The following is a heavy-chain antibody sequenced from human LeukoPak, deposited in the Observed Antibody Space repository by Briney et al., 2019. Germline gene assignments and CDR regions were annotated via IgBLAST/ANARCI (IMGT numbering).Heavy chain of an antibody. V-gene: IGHV1-69*01. CDR3: AAVDTATRRFYYYYYMDV. Sequence: ASVKVSCKASGGTFSSYAISWVRQASGQGLEWMGGIIPIFGTANYAQKFQGRVTITADESTSTAYMELSSLRSEDTAVYYCAAVDTATRRFYYYYYMDVWGKGTTVTVSS. CDR1: GGTFSSYA. D-gene: IGHD5-18*01. J-gene: IGHJ6*03. CDR2: IIPIFGTA.